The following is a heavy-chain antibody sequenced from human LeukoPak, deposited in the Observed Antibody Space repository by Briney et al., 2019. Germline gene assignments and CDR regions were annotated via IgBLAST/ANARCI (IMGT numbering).Heavy chain of an antibody. V-gene: IGHV1-2*02. D-gene: IGHD1-7*01. CDR2: INPNSGGT. Sequence: ASVKVSCKASGYTFTGYYMHWVRQAPGQGLECMGWINPNSGGTNYAQKFQGRVTMTRDTSISTAYMELSRLRSDDTAVYYCAREDWNYGVFNYWGQGTLVTVSS. CDR1: GYTFTGYY. CDR3: AREDWNYGVFNY. J-gene: IGHJ4*02.